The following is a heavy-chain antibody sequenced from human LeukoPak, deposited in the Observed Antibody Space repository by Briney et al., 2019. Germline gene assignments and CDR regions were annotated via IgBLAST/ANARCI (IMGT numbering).Heavy chain of an antibody. CDR1: GFTFSSSV. D-gene: IGHD3-10*01. CDR3: ARDPVWFGELLHAFDY. V-gene: IGHV3-64*01. J-gene: IGHJ4*02. CDR2: ISSSGGST. Sequence: GGSLRLSCAASGFTFSSSVMFWVRQSPGKGLEYVSHISSSGGSTYYANSVKGRFTISRDNSKNTLYLQMGSLRPEDTAVYYCARDPVWFGELLHAFDYWGQGTLVTVSS.